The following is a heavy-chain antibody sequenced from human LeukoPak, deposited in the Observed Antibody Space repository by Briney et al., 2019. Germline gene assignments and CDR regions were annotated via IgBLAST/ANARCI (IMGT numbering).Heavy chain of an antibody. CDR3: AKRVVIRYYFDY. V-gene: IGHV3-53*01. J-gene: IGHJ4*02. Sequence: GGSLRLSCAASGFTVSSNCMSWVRQAPGKGLEWVSLICSGGNTYYADSVKGRFTISRDNSENTLYLQMNSLRAEDTAVYYCAKRVVIRYYFDYWGQGTLVTVSS. D-gene: IGHD3-22*01. CDR2: ICSGGNT. CDR1: GFTVSSNC.